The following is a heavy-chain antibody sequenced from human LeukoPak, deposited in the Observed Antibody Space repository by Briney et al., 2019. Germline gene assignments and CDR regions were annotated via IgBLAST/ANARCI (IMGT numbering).Heavy chain of an antibody. V-gene: IGHV1-18*01. CDR1: GYTFTTYG. CDR3: ARATMVRGVTFHPDY. Sequence: ASVKVSCKASGYTFTTYGVTWVRQAPGQGLEWMGWISTYNGNTNYARKLQGRVTMTTDTSTSTAYMELRSLRSDDTAVYYCARATMVRGVTFHPDYWGQGTLVTVSS. J-gene: IGHJ4*02. D-gene: IGHD3-10*01. CDR2: ISTYNGNT.